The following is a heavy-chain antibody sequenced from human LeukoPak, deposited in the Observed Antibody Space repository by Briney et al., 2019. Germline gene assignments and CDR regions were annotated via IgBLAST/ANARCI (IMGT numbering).Heavy chain of an antibody. J-gene: IGHJ4*02. V-gene: IGHV5-51*01. CDR3: ARPGQLGEYTPYYFDC. CDR1: GYSFTSYW. D-gene: IGHD3-16*01. Sequence: GESLKISCKGSGYSFTSYWIGWVRQMSGKGLEWMGIIYPGDSDTRYSPSFQGQVTISADKSISTAYLQWSSLKASDTAMYYCARPGQLGEYTPYYFDCWGQGVLVTVSS. CDR2: IYPGDSDT.